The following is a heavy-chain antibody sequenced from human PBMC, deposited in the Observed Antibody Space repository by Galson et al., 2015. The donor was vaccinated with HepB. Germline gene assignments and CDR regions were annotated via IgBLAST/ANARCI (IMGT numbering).Heavy chain of an antibody. V-gene: IGHV3-15*01. CDR1: GFTFSNAW. CDR3: TTVGAAPVAGGEYYYDSSGYYSRDYFDY. Sequence: SLRLSCAASGFTFSNAWMSWVRQAPGKGLEWVGRIKSKTDGGTTDYAAPVKGRFTISRDDSKNTLYLQMNSLKTEDTAVYYCTTVGAAPVAGGEYYYDSSGYYSRDYFDYWGQGTLVTVSS. CDR2: IKSKTDGGTT. J-gene: IGHJ4*02. D-gene: IGHD3-22*01.